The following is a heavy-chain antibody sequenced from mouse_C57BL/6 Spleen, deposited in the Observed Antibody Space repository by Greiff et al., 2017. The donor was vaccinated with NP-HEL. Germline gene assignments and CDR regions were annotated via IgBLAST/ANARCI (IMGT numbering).Heavy chain of an antibody. Sequence: EVQGVESGGDLVKPGGSLKLSCAASGFTFSSYGMSWVRQTPDKRLEWVATISSGGSYTYYPDSVKGRFTISRDHAKNTLYLQMSSLKSEDTAMYYCARPYGNWYFDVWGTGTTVTVSS. CDR3: ARPYGNWYFDV. J-gene: IGHJ1*03. D-gene: IGHD2-1*01. CDR1: GFTFSSYG. CDR2: ISSGGSYT. V-gene: IGHV5-6*01.